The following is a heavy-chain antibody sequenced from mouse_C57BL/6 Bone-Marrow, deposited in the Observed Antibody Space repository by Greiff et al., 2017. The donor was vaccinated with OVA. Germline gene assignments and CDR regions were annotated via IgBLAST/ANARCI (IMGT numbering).Heavy chain of an antibody. CDR1: GYTFTSYW. J-gene: IGHJ4*01. D-gene: IGHD2-5*01. V-gene: IGHV1-69*01. CDR2: IDPSDSYT. Sequence: VKLMESGAELVMPGASVKLSCKASGYTFTSYWMHWVKQRPGQGLEWIGEIDPSDSYTNYNQKFKGKSTLTVDKSSSTAYMQLSSLTSEDSAVYYCARWGSNSYAMDYWGQGTSVTVSS. CDR3: ARWGSNSYAMDY.